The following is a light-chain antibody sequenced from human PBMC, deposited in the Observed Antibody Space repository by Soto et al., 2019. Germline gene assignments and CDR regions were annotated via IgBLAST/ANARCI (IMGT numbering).Light chain of an antibody. CDR3: QHYGSSPFT. CDR1: QSVSSNY. CDR2: GAS. Sequence: EIVLTQSPGTLSLSPGERATLSCRASQSVSSNYLTWYQQKPGQAPRLLIYGASSRATGIPDRFSGSGSGTDFTLTIIRLEPDDFAVYYCQHYGSSPFTFGPGTKVDIK. V-gene: IGKV3-20*01. J-gene: IGKJ3*01.